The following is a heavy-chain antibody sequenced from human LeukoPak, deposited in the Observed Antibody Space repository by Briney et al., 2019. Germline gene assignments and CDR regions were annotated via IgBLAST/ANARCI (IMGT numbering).Heavy chain of an antibody. D-gene: IGHD3-22*01. J-gene: IGHJ6*03. Sequence: GGSLRLSCAASGFTVSSNYMSWVRQAPGKGLEWVSAISGSGGSTYYADSVKGRFTISRDNSKNTLYLQMNSLRAEDTAVYYCAKDEYYYDSSGYYDYYYMDVWGKGTTVTVSS. CDR1: GFTVSSNY. CDR2: ISGSGGST. V-gene: IGHV3-23*01. CDR3: AKDEYYYDSSGYYDYYYMDV.